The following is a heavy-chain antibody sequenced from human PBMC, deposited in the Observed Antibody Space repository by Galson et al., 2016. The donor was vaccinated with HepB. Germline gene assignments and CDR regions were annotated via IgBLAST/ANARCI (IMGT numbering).Heavy chain of an antibody. D-gene: IGHD1-1*01. CDR1: GFSFNAFS. CDR3: ARDPMSGRIDY. V-gene: IGHV3-48*02. CDR2: ISSVSAI. J-gene: IGHJ4*03. Sequence: SLRLSCAGSGFSFNAFSFNWVRQAPGKGLEWIAYISSVSAIYYAQSVKGRFTISRDNAKNALYLQMTSLREEDTSVYYCARDPMSGRIDYWGQGTTVTVSS.